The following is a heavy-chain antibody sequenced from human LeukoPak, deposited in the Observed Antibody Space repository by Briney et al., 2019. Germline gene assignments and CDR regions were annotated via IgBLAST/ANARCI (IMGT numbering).Heavy chain of an antibody. CDR1: GGSFSGYY. Sequence: PSETLSLTCAVYGGSFSGYYWSWIRQPPGKGLEWIGEINHSGSTNYNPSLKSRVTISVDTSKNQFSLKLSSVTAADTAVYYCARQQRRAAHYYDSSGYFRYWGQGTLVTVSS. CDR3: ARQQRRAAHYYDSSGYFRY. D-gene: IGHD3-22*01. J-gene: IGHJ4*02. CDR2: INHSGST. V-gene: IGHV4-34*01.